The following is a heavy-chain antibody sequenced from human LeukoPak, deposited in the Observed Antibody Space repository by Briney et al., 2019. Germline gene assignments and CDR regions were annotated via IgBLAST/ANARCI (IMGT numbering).Heavy chain of an antibody. Sequence: ASVKVSCKASGGTFSSYAISWVRQAPGQGLEWMGWIDPNSGGTNYAPKFQGRVTMTRDTPIRTAYLELSRLTSDDTAVYYCARVTVDTVVLAASVTYAYYYGMNVWGQGTTVTVSS. V-gene: IGHV1-2*02. CDR1: GGTFSSYA. CDR2: IDPNSGGT. CDR3: ARVTVDTVVLAASVTYAYYYGMNV. J-gene: IGHJ6*02. D-gene: IGHD2-2*03.